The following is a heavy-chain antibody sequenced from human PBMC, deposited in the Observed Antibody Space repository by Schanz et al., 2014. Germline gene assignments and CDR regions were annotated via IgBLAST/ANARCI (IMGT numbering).Heavy chain of an antibody. CDR2: INPSSGAT. V-gene: IGHV1-46*03. CDR3: ARGGFFNNTTFDS. D-gene: IGHD2-2*01. Sequence: QVQLVQSGAEVKKPGVSVKVSCKASGYTFTTYYIHWVRQAPGQGLEWMGKINPSSGATRIAQNCQGRGTVTRDTSTSTVNMELSSLRSEDTAVYYCARGGFFNNTTFDSWGQGTLVTVSS. J-gene: IGHJ4*02. CDR1: GYTFTTYY.